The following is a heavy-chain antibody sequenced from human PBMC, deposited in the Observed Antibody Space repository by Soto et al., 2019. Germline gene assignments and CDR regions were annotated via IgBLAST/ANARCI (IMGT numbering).Heavy chain of an antibody. CDR2: ISYDGSNK. CDR3: AKDNDY. V-gene: IGHV3-30*18. Sequence: GGSLRLSCAASGFTFSSYGMHWVRQAPGKGLEWVAVISYDGSNKYYVDSVKGRFTISRDNSKNTLYLQMNSLRAEDTAVYYCAKDNDYWGQGTLVTVSS. CDR1: GFTFSSYG. J-gene: IGHJ4*02.